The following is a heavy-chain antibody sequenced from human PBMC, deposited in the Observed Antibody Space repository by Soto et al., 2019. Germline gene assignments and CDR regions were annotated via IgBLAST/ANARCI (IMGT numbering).Heavy chain of an antibody. D-gene: IGHD3-10*01. J-gene: IGHJ4*02. CDR2: IYYSGTT. CDR1: GGSISSGGYY. Sequence: PSDTLSLTCTVSGGSISSGGYYWYWIRQHPGKGLEWIGYIYYSGTTYYNPSLKSRVTISVDTSKNQFSLKLSSVTAADTAVYYCARGPIGELLFDYWGQGTLVTVSS. V-gene: IGHV4-30-4*02. CDR3: ARGPIGELLFDY.